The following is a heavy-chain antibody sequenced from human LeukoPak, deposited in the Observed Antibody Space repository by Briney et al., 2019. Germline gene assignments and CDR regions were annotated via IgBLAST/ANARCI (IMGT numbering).Heavy chain of an antibody. CDR3: ARGSSRGSIDY. CDR2: IKSDGRST. D-gene: IGHD3-10*01. Sequence: PGGSLRLSCVASGFTFNNFWMYWVRQDPGKGLVWVSRIKSDGRSTSYADSVEGRFTISRDGAKNTLYLQMNSLSSDDTAVYYCARGSSRGSIDYWGQGTLVTVSS. CDR1: GFTFNNFW. V-gene: IGHV3-74*01. J-gene: IGHJ4*02.